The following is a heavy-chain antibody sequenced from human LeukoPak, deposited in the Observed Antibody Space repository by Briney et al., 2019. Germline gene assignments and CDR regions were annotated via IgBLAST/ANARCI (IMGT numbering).Heavy chain of an antibody. D-gene: IGHD3-22*01. J-gene: IGHJ4*02. V-gene: IGHV3-23*01. CDR2: IRSNGGHT. Sequence: GGSLRLSCAAPGFTFSRHDLRWVRQAPRKGLEWVSGIRSNGGHTFYADSVKGRFSISRDNSKNTLYLQMDSLRAENTAVNYCVKGSYYESSGHYYFDYWGQGTLVTVSS. CDR1: GFTFSRHD. CDR3: VKGSYYESSGHYYFDY.